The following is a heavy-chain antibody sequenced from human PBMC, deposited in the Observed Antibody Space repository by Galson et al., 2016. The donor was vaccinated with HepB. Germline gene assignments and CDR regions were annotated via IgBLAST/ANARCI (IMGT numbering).Heavy chain of an antibody. CDR1: GFTFSDYY. V-gene: IGHV3-11*01. CDR2: ISASGSTI. D-gene: IGHD6-13*01. Sequence: SLRLSCAASGFTFSDYYMSWIRQAPGQGLEWISYISASGSTIYYADSVKGRFTISRDNAKNSLFLQMNGLRADDPAVYYCARAGRSWYGKDPFDNWGQGTLVTVSS. J-gene: IGHJ4*02. CDR3: ARAGRSWYGKDPFDN.